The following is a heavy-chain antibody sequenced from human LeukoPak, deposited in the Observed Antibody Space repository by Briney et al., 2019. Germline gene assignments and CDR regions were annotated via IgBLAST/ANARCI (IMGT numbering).Heavy chain of an antibody. D-gene: IGHD2-15*01. V-gene: IGHV3-7*01. J-gene: IGHJ4*02. CDR2: IKKTGSET. CDR3: AREDGYCSGGNCYSYFDS. Sequence: GGSLRLSCAASGFTFSSYAMSWVRQAPGKGLEWVAYIKKTGSETYYVDSVKGRFTITRDNARNSVFLQMNSLRAEDTAVYYCAREDGYCSGGNCYSYFDSWGQGTLVTVSS. CDR1: GFTFSSYA.